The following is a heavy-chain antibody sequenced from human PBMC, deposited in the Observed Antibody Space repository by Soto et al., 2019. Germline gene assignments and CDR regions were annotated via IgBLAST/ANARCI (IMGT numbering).Heavy chain of an antibody. CDR3: ATSASSDH. V-gene: IGHV3-30*03. CDR1: GFTFSDYY. CDR2: ISYDGSHK. D-gene: IGHD1-26*01. J-gene: IGHJ4*02. Sequence: PGGSLRLSCAASGFTFSDYYMSWVRQAPGKGLEWVAIISYDGSHKEYADSVKGRFAISRDNSENTLYLQMNNLGVEDTALYYCATSASSDHWGQGTQVTVSS.